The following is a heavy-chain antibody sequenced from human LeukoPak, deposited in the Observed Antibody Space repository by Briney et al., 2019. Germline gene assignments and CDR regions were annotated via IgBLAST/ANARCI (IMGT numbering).Heavy chain of an antibody. CDR2: IYYSGST. J-gene: IGHJ1*01. V-gene: IGHV4-31*03. Sequence: SQTLSLTCTVSGGSISSGGYFWSWIRQHPGKGLEWIGYIYYSGSTYYNPSLKGRVTISVDTSKNQFFLRLSSVTAADTAIYYCASVSYDTSLQHWGQGTLVTVSS. CDR1: GGSISSGGYF. D-gene: IGHD3-22*01. CDR3: ASVSYDTSLQH.